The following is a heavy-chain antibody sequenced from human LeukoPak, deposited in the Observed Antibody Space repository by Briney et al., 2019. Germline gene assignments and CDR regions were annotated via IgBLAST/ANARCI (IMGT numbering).Heavy chain of an antibody. D-gene: IGHD6-19*01. V-gene: IGHV1-2*02. CDR3: AREPNSGWYRARDAFDI. CDR1: GYTFTGYY. J-gene: IGHJ3*02. CDR2: INPNSGGT. Sequence: RASVTVSCKASGYTFTGYYMHWVRQAPGQGLEWMGWINPNSGGTNYAQKFQGRVTMTRDTSISTAYMELSRLRSDDTAVYYCAREPNSGWYRARDAFDIWGQGTMVTVSS.